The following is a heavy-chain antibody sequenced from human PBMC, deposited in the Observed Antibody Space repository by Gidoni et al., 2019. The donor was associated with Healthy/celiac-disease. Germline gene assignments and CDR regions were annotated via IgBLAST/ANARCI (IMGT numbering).Heavy chain of an antibody. Sequence: FTISRDNSKNTLYLQMNSLRAEDTAVYYCARVSFDYWGQGTLVTVSS. J-gene: IGHJ4*02. V-gene: IGHV3-30*01. CDR3: ARVSFDY. D-gene: IGHD1-20*01.